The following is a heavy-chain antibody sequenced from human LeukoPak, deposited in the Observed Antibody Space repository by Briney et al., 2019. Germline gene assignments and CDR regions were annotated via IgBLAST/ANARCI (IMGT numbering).Heavy chain of an antibody. CDR1: GYTFTDYA. D-gene: IGHD4-17*01. J-gene: IGHJ4*02. Sequence: ASVKVSCKTSGYTFTDYAVQWVRQAPGQRLEWMGWINAGNGKTKYSQKFQDRVTITRDTSATTAYLDLNSPRSEDTAVYYCARARWTSTVTTYYLDYWGQGTLVTVSS. CDR3: ARARWTSTVTTYYLDY. CDR2: INAGNGKT. V-gene: IGHV1-3*01.